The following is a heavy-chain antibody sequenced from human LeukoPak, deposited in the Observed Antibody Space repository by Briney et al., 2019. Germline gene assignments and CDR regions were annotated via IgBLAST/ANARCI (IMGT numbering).Heavy chain of an antibody. Sequence: GGSLRLSCAASGFTFSSYAMSWVRQAPGKGLEWVSAISGSGGSTYYADSVQGRFTISRDNSKNTLYLQMNSLRAEDTAVYYCAKGREWLVQYYFDYWGQGTLVTVSS. CDR2: ISGSGGST. CDR1: GFTFSSYA. J-gene: IGHJ4*02. CDR3: AKGREWLVQYYFDY. D-gene: IGHD6-19*01. V-gene: IGHV3-23*01.